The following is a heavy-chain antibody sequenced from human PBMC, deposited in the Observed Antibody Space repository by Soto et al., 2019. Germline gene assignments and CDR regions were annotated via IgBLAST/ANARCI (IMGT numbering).Heavy chain of an antibody. D-gene: IGHD1-26*01. Sequence: EVQLVESGGGLVQPGGSLRLSCAASGFTFSSYEMNWVRQAPGKGLEWVSYIGRSGTTIYYADSVKGQFTISRDNAENSLYLQMNSLRAEDTAVYYCARDLVGSPTFDFWGQGTLVTVSS. CDR3: ARDLVGSPTFDF. CDR2: IGRSGTTI. V-gene: IGHV3-48*03. J-gene: IGHJ4*02. CDR1: GFTFSSYE.